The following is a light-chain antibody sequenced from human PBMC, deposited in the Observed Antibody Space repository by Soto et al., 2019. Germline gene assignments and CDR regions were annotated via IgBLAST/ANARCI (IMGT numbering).Light chain of an antibody. CDR3: SSHTRSTTEV. J-gene: IGLJ1*01. Sequence: QSVLTKPASVSGSPGQSITISCTGTSSDVGGYNYVSWYQQHPGKAPKLMIYDVSNRPSGVSNRFSGSKSGNTASLTISGLQAEDEADYYCSSHTRSTTEVFGTGTKLTVL. CDR2: DVS. CDR1: SSDVGGYNY. V-gene: IGLV2-14*01.